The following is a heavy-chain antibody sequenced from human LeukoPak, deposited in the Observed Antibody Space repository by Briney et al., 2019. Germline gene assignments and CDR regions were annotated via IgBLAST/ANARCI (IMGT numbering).Heavy chain of an antibody. CDR2: IYYSGST. CDR3: ATWWTGNWFDP. Sequence: SETLSLTCTVSVGSISSYYWSWIRQPPGKGLEWIGYIYYSGSTNYNPSLKSRVTISVDTSKNQFSLKLSSVTAADTAVYYCATWWTGNWFDPWGQGTLVTVSS. D-gene: IGHD2-15*01. CDR1: VGSISSYY. V-gene: IGHV4-59*01. J-gene: IGHJ5*02.